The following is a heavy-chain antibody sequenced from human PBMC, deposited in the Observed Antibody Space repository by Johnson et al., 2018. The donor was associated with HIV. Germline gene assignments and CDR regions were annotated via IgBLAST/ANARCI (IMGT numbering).Heavy chain of an antibody. D-gene: IGHD4-17*01. V-gene: IGHV3-7*01. J-gene: IGHJ3*02. Sequence: VQLVESGGGLVQPGGSLRLSCAAFGFKFRDYWMGWVRKAPGKGLEWVAQTQQDGSGKLYVSSLRGRITISRANAKNSLYLQMNSLRAEDTAMYYCARVGNGDYGWSFDIWGQGTTVTISS. CDR1: GFKFRDYW. CDR3: ARVGNGDYGWSFDI. CDR2: TQQDGSGK.